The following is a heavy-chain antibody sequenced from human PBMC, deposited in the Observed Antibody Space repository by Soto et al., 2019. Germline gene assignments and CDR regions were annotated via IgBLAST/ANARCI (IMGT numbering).Heavy chain of an antibody. CDR2: IYYSGST. CDR3: ARAASSSTPYFDY. J-gene: IGHJ4*02. CDR1: GGSVSSGSYY. V-gene: IGHV4-61*01. D-gene: IGHD6-6*01. Sequence: ETLSLTCTVSGGSVSSGSYYWSWIRQPPGKGLEWIGYIYYSGSTNYNPSLKSRVTISVDTSKNQFSLKLSSVTAADTAVYYCARAASSSTPYFDYWGQGTLVTVSS.